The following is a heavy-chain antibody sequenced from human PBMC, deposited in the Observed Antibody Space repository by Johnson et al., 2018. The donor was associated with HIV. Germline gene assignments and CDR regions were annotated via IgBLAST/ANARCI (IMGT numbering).Heavy chain of an antibody. CDR3: CYGSGTYDGPAFDI. J-gene: IGHJ3*02. D-gene: IGHD3-10*01. V-gene: IGHV3-30*02. Sequence: QVQLVESGGGLVKPGGSLRLSCAASGFTFSNAWMSWVRQAPGKGLEWVAFIRYDGSNKYYADSMKGRFTISRDNSKNTLYLQMNSLIPEDTAVYYCCYGSGTYDGPAFDIWGQGTVVIVSS. CDR2: IRYDGSNK. CDR1: GFTFSNAW.